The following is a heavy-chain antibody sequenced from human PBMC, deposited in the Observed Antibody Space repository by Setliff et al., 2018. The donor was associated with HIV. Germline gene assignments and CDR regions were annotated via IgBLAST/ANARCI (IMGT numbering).Heavy chain of an antibody. CDR1: EFTFSSYG. J-gene: IGHJ4*02. Sequence: LRLSCVASEFTFSSYGMTWVRQVPGKGLAWVSCISGSGDDTYYADSVKGRFTISRDNSKNTLYLQMNSLSAEDTAVYYCAKGSTRYTGSYYFNSWGQGTLVTVSS. D-gene: IGHD5-12*01. CDR2: ISGSGDDT. CDR3: AKGSTRYTGSYYFNS. V-gene: IGHV3-23*01.